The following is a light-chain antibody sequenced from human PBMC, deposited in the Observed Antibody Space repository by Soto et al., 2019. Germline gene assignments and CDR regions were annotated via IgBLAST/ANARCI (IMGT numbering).Light chain of an antibody. V-gene: IGKV1-39*01. CDR2: AAS. CDR3: QQANSLPRT. CDR1: QSISEY. Sequence: DIQMTQSPSSPSASVGDTFTFTCRASQSISEYLNWYQQKPGKAPRLLIYAASNLDNGVPSRFSGSGSGTTFTLTISSLQPEDFATYYCQQANSLPRTFGQGTKVDIK. J-gene: IGKJ1*01.